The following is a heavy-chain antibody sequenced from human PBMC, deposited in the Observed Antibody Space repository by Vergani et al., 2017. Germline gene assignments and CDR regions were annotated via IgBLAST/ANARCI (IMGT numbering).Heavy chain of an antibody. CDR2: ISYGGSNK. D-gene: IGHD2-2*01. J-gene: IGHJ5*02. CDR1: GFTFSSYA. V-gene: IGHV3-30-3*01. Sequence: QVQLVESGVGVVQPGRSLRLSCAASGFTFSSYAMHWVRQAPGKGLEWVAVISYGGSNKYYADSVKGRFTISRDNSKNTLYLQMNSLRAEDTAVYYCARGVVPAARTGWFDPWGQGTLVTVSS. CDR3: ARGVVPAARTGWFDP.